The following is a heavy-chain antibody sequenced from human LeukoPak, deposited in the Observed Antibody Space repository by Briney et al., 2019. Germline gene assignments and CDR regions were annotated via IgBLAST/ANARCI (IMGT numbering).Heavy chain of an antibody. Sequence: PSETLSLTCAVYGGSFSGCYWSWIRQPPGKGLEWIGEINHSGSTNYNPSLKSRVTISVDTSKNQFSLKLSSVTAADTAMYYCARDRPNVDSTGYFSRHDAFDIWGQGTMVTVSS. CDR2: INHSGST. CDR1: GGSFSGCY. D-gene: IGHD3-22*01. CDR3: ARDRPNVDSTGYFSRHDAFDI. V-gene: IGHV4-34*01. J-gene: IGHJ3*02.